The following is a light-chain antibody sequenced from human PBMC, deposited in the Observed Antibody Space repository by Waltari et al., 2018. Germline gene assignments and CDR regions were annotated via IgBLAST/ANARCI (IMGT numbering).Light chain of an antibody. Sequence: QSVLTQPRSVSGSPGQSVAISCTGTRSAVGAYDYVSWYQQYPGKAPKVMIYGVYKRPSGVPVRFSGSKSGNTASLTISGLQAEDEADYYCCSYANAKWVFGGGTRLTVL. CDR2: GVY. V-gene: IGLV2-11*01. CDR3: CSYANAKWV. CDR1: RSAVGAYDY. J-gene: IGLJ3*02.